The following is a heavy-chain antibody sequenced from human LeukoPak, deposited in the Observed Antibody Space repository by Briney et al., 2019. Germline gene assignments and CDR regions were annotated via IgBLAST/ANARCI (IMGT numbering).Heavy chain of an antibody. J-gene: IGHJ6*03. CDR2: IHHSGTT. CDR3: ARWGVVTQRGVHYHYSMDV. Sequence: SETLSLTCGISGGSFSDHSWNWIRQPPGKGLEWIGEIHHSGTTEYNPSLKSRVTISADRSKNQFSLNLTSVTAADTAVYYCARWGVVTQRGVHYHYSMDVWDNGTTVTVSS. V-gene: IGHV4-34*01. D-gene: IGHD4-23*01. CDR1: GGSFSDHS.